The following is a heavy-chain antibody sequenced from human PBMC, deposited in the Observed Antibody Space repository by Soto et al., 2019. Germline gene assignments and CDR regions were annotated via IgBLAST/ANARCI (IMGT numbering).Heavy chain of an antibody. D-gene: IGHD2-8*01. CDR3: ARDNGGGYNNWFDP. CDR2: INHSGST. Sequence: SGTLSLTCTVYGGSFRGYYWGWIPPPPGKGLEWIGEINHSGSTNYNPSLKSRVTISVDTSKNQFSLKLSSVTAADTAVYYCARDNGGGYNNWFDPWGQGTLVTVSS. V-gene: IGHV4-34*01. CDR1: GGSFRGYY. J-gene: IGHJ5*02.